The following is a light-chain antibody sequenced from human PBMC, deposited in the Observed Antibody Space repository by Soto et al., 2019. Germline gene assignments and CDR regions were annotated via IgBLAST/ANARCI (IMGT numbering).Light chain of an antibody. Sequence: QSVLTQPASVSGSPGQSISISCSGRRGDIGSYNYVAWYQQFPGKTPKILIYGVRNRPAGVSSRFAGSKSGNTASLTISGLQAEDEADYYCISYTGSSTSDDFGSGTKVTVL. CDR2: GVR. J-gene: IGLJ1*01. CDR3: ISYTGSSTSDD. CDR1: RGDIGSYNY. V-gene: IGLV2-14*01.